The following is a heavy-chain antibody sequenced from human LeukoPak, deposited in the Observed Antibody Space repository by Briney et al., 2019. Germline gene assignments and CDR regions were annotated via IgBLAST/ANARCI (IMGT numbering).Heavy chain of an antibody. CDR2: ISYDGSNK. CDR1: GFTFSSYA. J-gene: IGHJ4*02. V-gene: IGHV3-30-3*01. CDR3: ARDPYSSSWPSFDY. D-gene: IGHD6-13*01. Sequence: PGGSLRLSCAASGFTFSSYAMYWVRQAPGKGLEWVAVISYDGSNKYYADSVKGRFTISRDNSKNTLYLQMNSLRAEDTAVYYCARDPYSSSWPSFDYWGQGTLVTVSS.